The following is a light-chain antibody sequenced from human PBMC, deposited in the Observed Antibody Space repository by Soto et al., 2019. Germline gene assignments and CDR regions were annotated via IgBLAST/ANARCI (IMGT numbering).Light chain of an antibody. CDR1: QSVSSSD. CDR2: GAS. J-gene: IGKJ1*01. V-gene: IGKV3-20*01. Sequence: EIVLPQSQGTLSVSPGEGATLSCRHSQSVSSSDLAWYQQKPGQAPRLLIYGASSRAARIPDRFSGSGSGTDFTLTISRLEPEYCAVYYCQQYGSFRTFGQGTKVDI. CDR3: QQYGSFRT.